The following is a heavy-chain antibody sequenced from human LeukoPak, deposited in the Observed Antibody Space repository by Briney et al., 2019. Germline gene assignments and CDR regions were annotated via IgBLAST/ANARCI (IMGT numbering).Heavy chain of an antibody. J-gene: IGHJ4*02. CDR2: IYHSGTT. CDR1: GDSFSSSNW. CDR3: ARGKRIAARQYYFDY. V-gene: IGHV4-4*02. Sequence: SGTLSLTCAVSGDSFSSSNWWSWVRQPPGKGLEWIGEIYHSGTTNYNPSLKSRVTISVDKSKNQFSLKLSSVTAADTAVYYCARGKRIAARQYYFDYWGQGTLVTVSS. D-gene: IGHD6-6*01.